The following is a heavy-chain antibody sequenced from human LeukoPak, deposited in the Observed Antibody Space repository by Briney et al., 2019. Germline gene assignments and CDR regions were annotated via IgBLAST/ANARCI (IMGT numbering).Heavy chain of an antibody. V-gene: IGHV4-34*01. CDR3: ARHGYYDSSGYYTIDAFDI. CDR1: GGSFSGYY. D-gene: IGHD3-22*01. CDR2: INHSGST. J-gene: IGHJ3*02. Sequence: PSETLSLTCAVYGGSFSGYYWSWIRQPPGKGLEWIGEINHSGSTNYNPSLKSRVTISVDTSKNQFSLKLSSVTAADTAVYYCARHGYYDSSGYYTIDAFDIWGQGTMVTVSS.